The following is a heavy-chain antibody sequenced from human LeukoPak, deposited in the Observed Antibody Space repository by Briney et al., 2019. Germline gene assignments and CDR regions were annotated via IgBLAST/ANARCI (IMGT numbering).Heavy chain of an antibody. Sequence: GGSLRLSCAASGFTFSSYAMSWVRQAPGKRLEWVSAISGSGGSTYYADSVKGRFTISRDNSKNTLYLQMNSLRAEDTAVYYCAKDIAVAGTGWEFDYWGQGTLVTVSS. CDR3: AKDIAVAGTGWEFDY. CDR1: GFTFSSYA. J-gene: IGHJ4*02. V-gene: IGHV3-23*01. D-gene: IGHD6-19*01. CDR2: ISGSGGST.